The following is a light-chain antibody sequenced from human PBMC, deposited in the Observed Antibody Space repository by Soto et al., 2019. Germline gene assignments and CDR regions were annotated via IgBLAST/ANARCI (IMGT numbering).Light chain of an antibody. CDR3: AAWDDSLSGVV. V-gene: IGLV1-47*01. Sequence: QSVLTQPPSASGAPGQRVTISCSGSNSNIGRDNVYWYQHLPGTTPKLLIYRNNQRPSGVPDRFSGFKSGTSASLAISGLRSEDESDNYCAAWDDSLSGVVFGGGTKLTVL. J-gene: IGLJ2*01. CDR2: RNN. CDR1: NSNIGRDN.